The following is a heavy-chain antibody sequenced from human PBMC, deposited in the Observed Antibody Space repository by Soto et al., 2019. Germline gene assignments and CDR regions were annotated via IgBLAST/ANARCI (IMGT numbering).Heavy chain of an antibody. CDR2: ISAYNGNT. CDR3: ARVGDGRIFWH. D-gene: IGHD3-9*01. V-gene: IGHV1-18*01. Sequence: RASVKVSCKASGYTFTNSGIIWVRQAPGQGLEWMGWISAYNGNTNYAQKLQGRVTVTTDTSTSTAYMELRSLRSDDTAVYYCARVGDGRIFWHWGQGTLVTVSS. J-gene: IGHJ4*02. CDR1: GYTFTNSG.